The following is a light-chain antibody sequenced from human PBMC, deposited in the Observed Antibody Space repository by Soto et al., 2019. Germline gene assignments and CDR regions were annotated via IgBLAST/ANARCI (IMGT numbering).Light chain of an antibody. Sequence: DIQMTQSPSTLSASVGDRVTITCRARQSISSWLAWYQQKPGKDPKLLIYDAYSLKSGVPSKFSGSGSGTEFTLTISSLQPDDFATYFCQQYNSYWTFGQGTKVEIK. CDR3: QQYNSYWT. CDR1: QSISSW. V-gene: IGKV1-5*01. CDR2: DAY. J-gene: IGKJ1*01.